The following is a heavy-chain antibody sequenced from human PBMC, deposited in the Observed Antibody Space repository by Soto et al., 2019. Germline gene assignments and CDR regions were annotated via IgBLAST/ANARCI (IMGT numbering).Heavy chain of an antibody. J-gene: IGHJ4*02. CDR3: ARDVRLGTWLVRPEDPYYFDY. D-gene: IGHD6-19*01. CDR1: GFTFSSYA. Sequence: GGSLRLSCEASGFTFSSYAMHWVRQAPGKGLEWVAVISYDGSNKYYADSVKGRFTISRDNSKNTLYLQMNSLRAEDTAVYYCARDVRLGTWLVRPEDPYYFDYWGQGTLVTVSS. CDR2: ISYDGSNK. V-gene: IGHV3-30-3*01.